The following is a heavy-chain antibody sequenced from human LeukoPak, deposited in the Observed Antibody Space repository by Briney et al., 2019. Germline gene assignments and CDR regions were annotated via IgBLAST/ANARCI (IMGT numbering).Heavy chain of an antibody. V-gene: IGHV3-21*04. CDR1: GFTFSSYT. CDR2: ITSSSNYI. Sequence: PGGSLRLSCAASGFTFSSYTINWVRQAPGKGLEWVSSITSSSNYIYYADSVKGRFTISRDNAKNSLYLQMNSLRAEDTAVYYCARDLVDYYGSGSPTPGAFDIWGQGTMVTVSS. J-gene: IGHJ3*02. D-gene: IGHD3-10*01. CDR3: ARDLVDYYGSGSPTPGAFDI.